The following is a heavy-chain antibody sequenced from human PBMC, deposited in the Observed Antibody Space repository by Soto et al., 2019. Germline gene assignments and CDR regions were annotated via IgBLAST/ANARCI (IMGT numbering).Heavy chain of an antibody. CDR1: GCIFNNYG. CDR2: ITADNGDT. V-gene: IGHV1-18*01. J-gene: IGHJ4*02. Sequence: QIQLVQSGAEVKVPGASVKVSGRASGCIFNNYGITWVRQAPGQGLEWMGFITADNGDTKFAEKLQGRVSMTTDTSTNTAYMELRNLRSDDTALYYCARRTLGSAIGIGDYWGQGTLVTVSS. D-gene: IGHD7-27*01. CDR3: ARRTLGSAIGIGDY.